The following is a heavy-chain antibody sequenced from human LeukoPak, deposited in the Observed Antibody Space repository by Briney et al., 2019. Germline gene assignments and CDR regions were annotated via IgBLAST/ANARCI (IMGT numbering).Heavy chain of an antibody. J-gene: IGHJ3*01. CDR1: GFTFSMYW. CDR2: IKQDGSGK. V-gene: IGHV3-7*01. Sequence: PGGSLRLSCAASGFTFSMYWMSWVRQAPGKGLEWVANIKQDGSGKIYVGSVKGRFTISRDNAKNSLYLQMNGVRAEDTAVYYCARDPSYDIFTGYKYAFDGWGQGTMVTVSS. D-gene: IGHD3-9*01. CDR3: ARDPSYDIFTGYKYAFDG.